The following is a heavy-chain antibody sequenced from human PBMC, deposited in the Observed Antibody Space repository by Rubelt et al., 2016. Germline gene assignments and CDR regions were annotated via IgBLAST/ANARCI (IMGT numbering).Heavy chain of an antibody. Sequence: QVQLVQSGGEVKKPGASVKVSCKASGYTFTGYYMHWVRQAPGQGLEWMGRINHNSGGTNYAKKFRGKFTMTRDTSISTVNMELRWLTSYDTAVYDCARSLVYGYTGIDYWGQGTLVTVSS. V-gene: IGHV1-2*06. J-gene: IGHJ4*02. CDR2: INHNSGGT. CDR3: ARSLVYGYTGIDY. D-gene: IGHD3-16*01. CDR1: GYTFTGYY.